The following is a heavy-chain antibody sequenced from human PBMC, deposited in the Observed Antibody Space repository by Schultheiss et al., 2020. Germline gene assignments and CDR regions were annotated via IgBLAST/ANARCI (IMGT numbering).Heavy chain of an antibody. J-gene: IGHJ4*02. CDR3: ARQVYLDGIGDY. CDR2: ISYDGSNK. CDR1: GFTFSSYG. D-gene: IGHD3-3*01. Sequence: GGSLRLSCAASGFTFSSYGMHWVRQAPGKGLEWVAVISYDGSNKYYADSVKGRFTISRDNAKNSLYLQMNSLRAEDTAVYYCARQVYLDGIGDYWGQGTLVTVSS. V-gene: IGHV3-30*03.